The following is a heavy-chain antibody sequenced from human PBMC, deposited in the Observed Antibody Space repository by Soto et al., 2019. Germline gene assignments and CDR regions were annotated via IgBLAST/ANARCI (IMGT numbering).Heavy chain of an antibody. D-gene: IGHD5-18*01. V-gene: IGHV1-24*01. J-gene: IGHJ6*02. CDR2: FDPEDGAA. Sequence: GASVKVSCKVSGYTLTDLSMQWVRQAPGKGLEWMGGFDPEDGAAIYAQNLQGRVTITEDTASDTAYMELSSLRSEDTAVYYCARVSNTGMVTTLYYSMDVWGQGTTVTVSS. CDR3: ARVSNTGMVTTLYYSMDV. CDR1: GYTLTDLS.